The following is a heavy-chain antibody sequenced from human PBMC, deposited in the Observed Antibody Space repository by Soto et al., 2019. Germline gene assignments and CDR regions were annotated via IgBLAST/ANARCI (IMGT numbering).Heavy chain of an antibody. CDR1: DGSISSSSHY. D-gene: IGHD6-6*01. Sequence: PSETLSLTCTVSDGSISSSSHYWGWSRQPPGKGLEWIGSIYYSGSTNYNPSLKSRVTISLDTSKKQFSLKVSSVTAADTAVYYCARVAVGAARPHYYYRMDVWGQGTTVTVSS. V-gene: IGHV4-39*01. CDR3: ARVAVGAARPHYYYRMDV. CDR2: IYYSGST. J-gene: IGHJ6*02.